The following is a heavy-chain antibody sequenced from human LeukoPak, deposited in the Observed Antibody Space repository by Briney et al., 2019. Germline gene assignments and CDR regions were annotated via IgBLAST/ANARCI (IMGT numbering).Heavy chain of an antibody. V-gene: IGHV3-30*04. J-gene: IGHJ3*02. CDR3: ARDGNAHAFDI. CDR2: ISYDGSNK. D-gene: IGHD4-23*01. CDR1: GFTFSSCA. Sequence: PGGSLRLSCAASGFTFSSCAMHWVRQAPGKGLEWVAVISYDGSNKYYADSVKGRFTISRDNSKNTLYLQMNSLRAEDTAVYYCARDGNAHAFDIWGQGTMVTVSS.